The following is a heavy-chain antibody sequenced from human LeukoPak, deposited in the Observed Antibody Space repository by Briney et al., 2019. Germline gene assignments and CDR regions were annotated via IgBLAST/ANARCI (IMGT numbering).Heavy chain of an antibody. CDR3: ARVLKGRAPFDY. J-gene: IGHJ4*02. CDR2: IYHSGST. V-gene: IGHV4-38-2*02. Sequence: PSETLSLTCTVSGYSINSGYYWGWIRQPPGKGLEWIGSIYHSGSTYYNPSLKSRVTISVDTSKNQFSLKLSSVTAADTAVYYCARVLKGRAPFDYWGQGTLVTVSS. CDR1: GYSINSGYY.